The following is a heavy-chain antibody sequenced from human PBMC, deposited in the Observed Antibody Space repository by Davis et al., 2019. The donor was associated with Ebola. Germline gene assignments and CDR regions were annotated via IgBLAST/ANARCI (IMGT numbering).Heavy chain of an antibody. CDR3: ATTQWLREFDN. CDR1: GFTFNTYA. CDR2: IYDHST. J-gene: IGHJ4*02. Sequence: GGSLRLSCAASGFTFNTYAMSWVRQAPGKGLEWVSVIYDHSTAYADSVRGRFIISRDKSNNTLYLEMNSLRVDDTAVYYCATTQWLREFDNWGQGTLVTVSS. V-gene: IGHV3-23*03. D-gene: IGHD6-19*01.